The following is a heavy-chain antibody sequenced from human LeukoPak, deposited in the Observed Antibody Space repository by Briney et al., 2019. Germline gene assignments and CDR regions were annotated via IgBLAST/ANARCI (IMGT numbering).Heavy chain of an antibody. V-gene: IGHV3-30*18. CDR1: GFTFSSYG. CDR2: ISYDGSNK. Sequence: GRSLRLSCAASGFTFSSYGMHWVRQAPGKGLEWVAVISYDGSNKYYADSVKGRFTISRDNSKNTLYLQMNSLRAEDTAVHYCAKDLEPQLVGAADYWGQGTLVTVSS. J-gene: IGHJ4*02. D-gene: IGHD1-26*01. CDR3: AKDLEPQLVGAADY.